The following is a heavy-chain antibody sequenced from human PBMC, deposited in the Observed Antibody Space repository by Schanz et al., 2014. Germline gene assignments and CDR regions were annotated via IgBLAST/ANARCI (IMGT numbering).Heavy chain of an antibody. CDR1: GFTFSSYG. J-gene: IGHJ4*02. CDR2: IWYDGSNK. CDR3: AGDGDFDY. V-gene: IGHV3-33*01. Sequence: QAQLVESGGGVGQPGRSLRLSCAASGFTFSSYGMHWVRQAPGKGLEWVAIIWYDGSNKYYADSVKGQFTISKDNSKNTLFLQMSSLRADYTTVYYCAGDGDFDYWGQGTLVTVSS.